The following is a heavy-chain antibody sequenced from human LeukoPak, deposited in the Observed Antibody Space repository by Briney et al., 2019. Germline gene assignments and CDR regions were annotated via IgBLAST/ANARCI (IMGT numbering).Heavy chain of an antibody. J-gene: IGHJ4*02. V-gene: IGHV3-30*18. CDR3: AKGHYYDSTDKYSYADY. Sequence: PGRSLRLSCAASGFTFSNYGMHWVRQAPGKGLEWVAVISFDGNDKFYGDSVKGRFTISRDNSRDTLDLQMNSLRPEDTAVYYCAKGHYYDSTDKYSYADYWGQGTLVTVSS. CDR2: ISFDGNDK. CDR1: GFTFSNYG. D-gene: IGHD3-22*01.